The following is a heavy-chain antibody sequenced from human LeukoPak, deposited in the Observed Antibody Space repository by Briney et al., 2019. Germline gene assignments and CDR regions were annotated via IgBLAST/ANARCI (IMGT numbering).Heavy chain of an antibody. CDR3: AKDISITGTTGGFDY. CDR2: ISWDGGST. Sequence: PGGSLRLSCAASGFTFDDYAMHWVRQAPGKGLEWVSLISWDGGSTYYADSVKGRFTISRDNSKNSLYLQMNSLRAEDTALYHCAKDISITGTTGGFDYWGQGTLVTVSS. V-gene: IGHV3-43D*04. D-gene: IGHD1-7*01. J-gene: IGHJ4*02. CDR1: GFTFDDYA.